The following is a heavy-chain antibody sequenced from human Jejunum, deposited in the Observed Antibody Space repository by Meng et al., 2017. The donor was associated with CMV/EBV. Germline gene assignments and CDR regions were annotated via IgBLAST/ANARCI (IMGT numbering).Heavy chain of an antibody. Sequence: VSGASFSNYYWSWIRQPPGGGLEWIGFIFHSGSTTYNPSLESRDTISVDTSKNQFSLKLSSVTAADTAIYYCARTDYYSYYGMDVWGQGTTVTVSS. V-gene: IGHV4-59*01. CDR3: ARTDYYSYYGMDV. CDR2: IFHSGST. J-gene: IGHJ6*02. CDR1: GASFSNYY.